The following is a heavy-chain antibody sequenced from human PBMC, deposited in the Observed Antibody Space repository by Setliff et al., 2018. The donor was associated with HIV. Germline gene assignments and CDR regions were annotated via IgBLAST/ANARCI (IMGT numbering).Heavy chain of an antibody. CDR3: ARDDGGYNYAEAFDV. CDR1: GYTFTSYY. Sequence: ASVKVSCKASGYTFTSYYLHWVRQAPGQGLEWMGWINPNSGGTNYEQKFQGRVTMTIDTSASTAYMELRSLRSDDTAVYYCARDDGGYNYAEAFDVWGQGTMVTVSS. J-gene: IGHJ3*01. CDR2: INPNSGGT. V-gene: IGHV1-2*02. D-gene: IGHD3-16*01.